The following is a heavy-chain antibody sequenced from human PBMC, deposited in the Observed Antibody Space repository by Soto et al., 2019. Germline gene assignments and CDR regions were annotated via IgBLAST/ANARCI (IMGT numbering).Heavy chain of an antibody. CDR2: IYYSGST. D-gene: IGHD1-26*01. CDR3: AREVGRYYGMDV. CDR1: GGSISSYY. Sequence: TSETLSLTCTVSGGSISSYYWSWIRQPPGKGLEWIGYIYYSGSTNYNPSLKSRVTISVDTSKNQFFLKLSSVTAADTAVYYCAREVGRYYGMDVWGQGTTVTVSS. V-gene: IGHV4-59*01. J-gene: IGHJ6*02.